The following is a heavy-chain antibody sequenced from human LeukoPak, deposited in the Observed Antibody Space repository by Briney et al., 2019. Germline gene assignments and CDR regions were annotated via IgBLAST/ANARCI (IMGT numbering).Heavy chain of an antibody. Sequence: SETLSLTCTVSGGSISSGGHYWSWIRQLPGKGLEWIGYIYYSGTFYYNPSLKSRVTMSADTSKNQFSLELTSVTAADTAVYYCGREVVNTRWKALDYWGQGTLVTVSS. V-gene: IGHV4-31*03. CDR1: GGSISSGGHY. D-gene: IGHD5-18*01. CDR3: GREVVNTRWKALDY. J-gene: IGHJ4*02. CDR2: IYYSGTF.